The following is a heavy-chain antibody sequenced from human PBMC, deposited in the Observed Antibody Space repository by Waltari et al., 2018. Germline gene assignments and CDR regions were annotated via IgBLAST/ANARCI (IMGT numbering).Heavy chain of an antibody. D-gene: IGHD1-7*01. V-gene: IGHV3-23*01. CDR3: TKWAETTKAYFDD. J-gene: IGHJ4*02. Sequence: EVQLLESGGGLEQPGGSLRLSCSASGFTFSNYGISWVRQAPGKGLKWVSSITGDGAYTYYTDSVKGRFIVSRDNSKNTVYLQMNSLRAEDTAVYFCTKWAETTKAYFDDWGQGILVTVAS. CDR2: ITGDGAYT. CDR1: GFTFSNYG.